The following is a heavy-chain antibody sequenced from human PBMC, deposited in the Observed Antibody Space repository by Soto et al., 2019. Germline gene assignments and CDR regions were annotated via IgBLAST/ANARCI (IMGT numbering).Heavy chain of an antibody. CDR1: GYTFTSYG. CDR2: ISAYNGNT. V-gene: IGHV1-18*04. J-gene: IGHJ5*02. CDR3: ARDYRIAVAGTDWFDP. Sequence: VKGSFKASGYTFTSYGISWVRQAPGQGLEWMGWISAYNGNTNYAQKLQGRVTMTTDTSTSTAYMELRSLRSDDTAVYYCARDYRIAVAGTDWFDPWGQGTLVNVSS. D-gene: IGHD6-19*01.